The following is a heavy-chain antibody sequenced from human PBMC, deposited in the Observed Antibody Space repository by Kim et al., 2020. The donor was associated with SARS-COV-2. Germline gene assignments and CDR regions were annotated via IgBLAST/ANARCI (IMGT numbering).Heavy chain of an antibody. Sequence: GGSLRLSCAASGFTFSSYWMHWVRQAPGKGLVWVSRINSDGSSTSYADSVKGRFTISRDNAKNTLYLQMNSLRAEDTAVYYCARETGYSGYDWASLQNWFDPWGQGTLVTVSS. CDR2: INSDGSST. D-gene: IGHD5-12*01. J-gene: IGHJ5*02. CDR3: ARETGYSGYDWASLQNWFDP. V-gene: IGHV3-74*01. CDR1: GFTFSSYW.